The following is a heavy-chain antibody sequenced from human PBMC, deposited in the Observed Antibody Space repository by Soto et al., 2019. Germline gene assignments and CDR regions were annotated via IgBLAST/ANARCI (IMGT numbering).Heavy chain of an antibody. CDR3: SRDVSCSGGSCYPNDWFDP. D-gene: IGHD2-15*01. Sequence: QVQLQQSGPGLVKPSETLSLTCSVSAGSMRNYYWSWIRQPPEKGLEWIGNVDDSGTTKYNPSLRSRVTISVDTSTNQFSLKLSSVIAADTAVYYCSRDVSCSGGSCYPNDWFDPWGQGTLVTVSS. CDR2: VDDSGTT. J-gene: IGHJ5*02. CDR1: AGSMRNYY. V-gene: IGHV4-59*01.